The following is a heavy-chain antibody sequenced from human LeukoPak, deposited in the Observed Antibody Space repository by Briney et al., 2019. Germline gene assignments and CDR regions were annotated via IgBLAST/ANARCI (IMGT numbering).Heavy chain of an antibody. D-gene: IGHD1-14*01. CDR1: EDSFTSHW. Sequence: GESLKISCKGSEDSFTSHWIGWVRQMPGKGLEWMGIIHPGDSNTRYSPSLQGQVTISADKSISTAYLQWSSLKASDTAMYYCARPTRYNNNWGQGTLVTVSS. CDR2: IHPGDSNT. J-gene: IGHJ4*02. V-gene: IGHV5-51*01. CDR3: ARPTRYNNN.